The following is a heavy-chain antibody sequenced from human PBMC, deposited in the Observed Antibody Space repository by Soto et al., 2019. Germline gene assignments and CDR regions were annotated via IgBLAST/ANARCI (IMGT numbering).Heavy chain of an antibody. V-gene: IGHV1-69*06. CDR3: ARAPTTVVTYFDY. Sequence: WASVKVSCKASGGTFSSYAISWVRQAPGQGLEWMGGIIPIFGTANYAQKFQGRVTITADKSTSTAYMELSSLRSEDTAVYYCARAPTTVVTYFDYWGQGTLVTVSS. J-gene: IGHJ4*02. CDR2: IIPIFGTA. D-gene: IGHD4-17*01. CDR1: GGTFSSYA.